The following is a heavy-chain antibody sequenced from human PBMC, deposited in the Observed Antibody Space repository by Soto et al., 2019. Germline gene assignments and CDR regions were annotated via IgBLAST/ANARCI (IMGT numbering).Heavy chain of an antibody. V-gene: IGHV3-30*18. D-gene: IGHD6-13*01. Sequence: GGSLRLSCAASGFTFSSYGMHWVRQAPGKGLEWVAVISYDGSNKYYADSVKGQFTISRDNSKNTLYLQMNSLRAEDTAVYYCAKDLPRASIAAAGDAFDIWGQGTMVTVSS. J-gene: IGHJ3*02. CDR3: AKDLPRASIAAAGDAFDI. CDR2: ISYDGSNK. CDR1: GFTFSSYG.